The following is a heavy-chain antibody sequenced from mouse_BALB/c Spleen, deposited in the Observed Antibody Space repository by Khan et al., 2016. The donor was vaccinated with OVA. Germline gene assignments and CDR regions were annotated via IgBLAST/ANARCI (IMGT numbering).Heavy chain of an antibody. V-gene: IGHV1S137*01. Sequence: QVQLQQSGAELVRPGVSVKISCKGSGYTFTDFAMHWVKQSHAKSLEWLGVISTYYGDADYNHKFRDKATMTVDKSSSTAYMELAVLTSEDSAIYYFVRCGGKSRFAYWGQGTLVTVSA. CDR3: VRCGGKSRFAY. D-gene: IGHD1-1*02. CDR2: ISTYYGDA. CDR1: GYTFTDFA. J-gene: IGHJ3*01.